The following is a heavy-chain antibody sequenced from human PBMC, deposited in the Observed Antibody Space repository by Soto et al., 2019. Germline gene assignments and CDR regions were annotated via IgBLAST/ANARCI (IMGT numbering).Heavy chain of an antibody. Sequence: GGSLRLSCEASGFTFSNYAMTWVRQAPGKGLEWVSAISGAGGITYYADSVRGRFTISRDNSKDTLYLQMNSLTADDTAVYYCVKDKSRGITVTVDYWGQGTLVTVSS. D-gene: IGHD4-17*01. CDR1: GFTFSNYA. J-gene: IGHJ4*02. CDR3: VKDKSRGITVTVDY. CDR2: ISGAGGIT. V-gene: IGHV3-23*01.